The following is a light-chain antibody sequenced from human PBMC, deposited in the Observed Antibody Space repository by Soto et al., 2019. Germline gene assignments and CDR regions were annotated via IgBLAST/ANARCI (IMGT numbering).Light chain of an antibody. J-gene: IGLJ2*01. CDR1: SGSITSNY. CDR3: QSYYANNVF. Sequence: NFMLTQPLSVSESPGKTVIISCTRSSGSITSNYVQWHQQRPGSAPTTVIYNDNQRPSGVPDRFSGSIDSSSNSASLTISGLKTEDEADYYCQSYYANNVFFGGVTKVTVL. CDR2: NDN. V-gene: IGLV6-57*04.